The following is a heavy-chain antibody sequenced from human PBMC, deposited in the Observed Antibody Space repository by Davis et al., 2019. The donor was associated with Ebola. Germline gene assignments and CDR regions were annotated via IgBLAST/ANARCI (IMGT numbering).Heavy chain of an antibody. J-gene: IGHJ2*01. D-gene: IGHD6-19*01. Sequence: GESLKISCAAPGFTFSSYAMSWVRQAPGKGLEWVSAIRDSGGGIYYADSVKGRFTISRDNSKNTLYLQMNSLRAEDTAVYYCAKDRAAVADWYFDLWGRGTLVTVSS. V-gene: IGHV3-23*01. CDR1: GFTFSSYA. CDR2: IRDSGGGI. CDR3: AKDRAAVADWYFDL.